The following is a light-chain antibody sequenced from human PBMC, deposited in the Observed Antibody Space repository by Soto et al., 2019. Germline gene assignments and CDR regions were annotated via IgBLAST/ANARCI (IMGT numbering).Light chain of an antibody. CDR1: QSVNSNY. Sequence: EIVLTQSPGTLSLSPGERATLSCRASQSVNSNYLAWYQQKHGQAHRLLFSGASSRATGIPDRFSGSGSGTVLTITISRLEPEDFEVYYCQQYGSSPLTFGGGTKVDIK. CDR2: GAS. V-gene: IGKV3-20*01. J-gene: IGKJ4*01. CDR3: QQYGSSPLT.